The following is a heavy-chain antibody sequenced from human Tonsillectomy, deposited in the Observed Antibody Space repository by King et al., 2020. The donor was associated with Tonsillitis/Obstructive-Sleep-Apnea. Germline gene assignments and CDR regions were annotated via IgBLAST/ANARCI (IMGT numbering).Heavy chain of an antibody. CDR2: IYYSGST. CDR3: ARGCSSTSCFNNWFDP. J-gene: IGHJ5*02. CDR1: GGSISSYY. D-gene: IGHD2-2*01. V-gene: IGHV4-59*01. Sequence: VQLQESGPGLVKPSETLSLTCIVSGGSISSYYWSWIRQPPGKGLEWIGYIYYSGSTNYNPSLKSRVTISVDTSKNQFSLKLSSVTAADTAVYYCARGCSSTSCFNNWFDPWGQGTLVTVSS.